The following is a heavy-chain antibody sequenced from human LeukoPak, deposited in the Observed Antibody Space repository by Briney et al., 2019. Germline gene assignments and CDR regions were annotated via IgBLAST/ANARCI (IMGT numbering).Heavy chain of an antibody. CDR3: ARGLPGVY. Sequence: GGSLRLSCAASGFTFSSYAMHWVRQAPGKGLEWVAVISYDGSNKYYADSVKGRFTIPRDNSKNTLYLQMNSLRAEDTAVYYCARGLPGVYWGQGTLVTVSS. J-gene: IGHJ4*02. D-gene: IGHD1-14*01. V-gene: IGHV3-30-3*01. CDR1: GFTFSSYA. CDR2: ISYDGSNK.